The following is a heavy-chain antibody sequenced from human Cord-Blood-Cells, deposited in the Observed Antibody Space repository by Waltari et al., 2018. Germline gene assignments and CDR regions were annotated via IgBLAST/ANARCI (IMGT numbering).Heavy chain of an antibody. V-gene: IGHV3-30*18. Sequence: QVQLVESGGGVVQPGRSLRLSCAASGLTFSSYGMHWVRQAPGKGLEWVAVISYDGSNKYYADSVKGRFTISRDNSKNTLYLQMNSLRAEDTAVYYCAKDSAWGQGTLVTVSS. CDR2: ISYDGSNK. J-gene: IGHJ5*02. CDR3: AKDSA. CDR1: GLTFSSYG.